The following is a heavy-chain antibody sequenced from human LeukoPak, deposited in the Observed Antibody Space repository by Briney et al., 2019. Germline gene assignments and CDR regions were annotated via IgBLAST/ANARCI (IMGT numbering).Heavy chain of an antibody. Sequence: SETLSLTCAVYGGSFSGYYWSWIRQPPGKGLEWIGEINHSGSTNYNPSLKSRVTISVDTSKNQFSLKLSSVTAADTAVYYCARAPVYYDETRGYLKISNWYFDLWGRGTLVTVSS. CDR3: ARAPVYYDETRGYLKISNWYFDL. D-gene: IGHD3-22*01. CDR2: INHSGST. CDR1: GGSFSGYY. J-gene: IGHJ2*01. V-gene: IGHV4-34*01.